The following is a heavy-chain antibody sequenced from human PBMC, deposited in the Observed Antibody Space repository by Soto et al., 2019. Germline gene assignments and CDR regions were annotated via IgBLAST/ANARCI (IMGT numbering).Heavy chain of an antibody. Sequence: RGSLRLSCAASGFTFSSYAMHWVRQAPGKGLEWVAVISYDGSNKYYADSVKGRFTISRDNSKNTLYLQMNSLRAEDTAVYYCARDLSGYYGDYHYFDYWGQGTLVTVSS. J-gene: IGHJ4*02. D-gene: IGHD4-17*01. CDR2: ISYDGSNK. CDR1: GFTFSSYA. CDR3: ARDLSGYYGDYHYFDY. V-gene: IGHV3-30-3*01.